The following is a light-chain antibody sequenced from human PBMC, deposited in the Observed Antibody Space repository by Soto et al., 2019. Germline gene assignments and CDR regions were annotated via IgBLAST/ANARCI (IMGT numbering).Light chain of an antibody. CDR3: QQYNSFLWT. Sequence: DIQMTQSPSTLSASVGDRVTITCRASQSISKWLAWSQQKPGKAPKLLIYDASTLESGVPSRFSGSASGTEFTLTISSLQPDDFATYYCQQYNSFLWTFGQGTKVDI. J-gene: IGKJ1*01. V-gene: IGKV1-5*01. CDR1: QSISKW. CDR2: DAS.